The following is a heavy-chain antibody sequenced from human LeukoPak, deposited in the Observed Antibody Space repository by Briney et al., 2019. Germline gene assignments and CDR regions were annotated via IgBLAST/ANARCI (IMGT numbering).Heavy chain of an antibody. CDR2: INPNTGDT. Sequence: ASVKVSCKASGGTFSSYTISWVRQAPGQGLEWMGRINPNTGDTNFAQKFQGRVTMTRDTSISTAYMELSRLRSDDTAVYYCAFFEYSSSSSHYWGQGTLVTVSS. CDR1: GGTFSSYT. D-gene: IGHD6-6*01. V-gene: IGHV1-2*06. CDR3: AFFEYSSSSSHY. J-gene: IGHJ4*02.